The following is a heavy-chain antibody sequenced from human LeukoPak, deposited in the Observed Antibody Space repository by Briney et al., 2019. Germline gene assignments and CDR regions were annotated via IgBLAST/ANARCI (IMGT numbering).Heavy chain of an antibody. D-gene: IGHD3-22*01. CDR2: IWYDGSYK. J-gene: IGHJ4*02. Sequence: GGSLRLSCAASGFSFDDYAMHWVRHAPGKGLEWVALIWYDGSYKYYADSVKGRFTISRDNAKNTLDLQMNSLRAEDTAVYYCAREYYDSSDYPRQHYFDYWGQGTLVTVSS. CDR3: AREYYDSSDYPRQHYFDY. V-gene: IGHV3-33*08. CDR1: GFSFDDYA.